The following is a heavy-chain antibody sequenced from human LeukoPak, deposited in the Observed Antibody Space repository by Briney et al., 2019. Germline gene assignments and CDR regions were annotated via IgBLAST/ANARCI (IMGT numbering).Heavy chain of an antibody. V-gene: IGHV3-23*01. Sequence: GGSLRLSCAASGFSFSTYAMSWVLQAPGKGLEWVSAISGSGGSTYYADSVKGRFTISRDNSKNTLYLQMNSLRAEDTAVYYCATHAYSYGFSGDYWGQGTLVTVSS. CDR3: ATHAYSYGFSGDY. CDR2: ISGSGGST. J-gene: IGHJ4*02. CDR1: GFSFSTYA. D-gene: IGHD5-18*01.